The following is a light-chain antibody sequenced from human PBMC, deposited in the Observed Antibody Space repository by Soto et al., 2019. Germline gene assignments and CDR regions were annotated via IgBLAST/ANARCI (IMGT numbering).Light chain of an antibody. Sequence: DIQLTQSPSSLCASVGDRVTITCRASQSINKFLNWYQQKPGKAPDLLIYAASSLQGAVPSRFSGSGSGTDFTLTISSLQTDDFSTYYCQQYHSYWTFGQGTKVDIK. CDR2: AAS. CDR1: QSINKF. J-gene: IGKJ1*01. CDR3: QQYHSYWT. V-gene: IGKV1-39*01.